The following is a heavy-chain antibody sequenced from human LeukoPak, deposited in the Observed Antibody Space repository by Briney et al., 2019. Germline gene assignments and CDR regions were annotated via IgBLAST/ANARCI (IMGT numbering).Heavy chain of an antibody. CDR3: ARALVRYDSSGYDWFDP. CDR2: IIPIFGTA. CDR1: GGTFSSYA. V-gene: IGHV1-69*05. J-gene: IGHJ5*02. Sequence: SVKVSCKASGGTFSSYAISWVRQAPGQGLEWMGGIIPIFGTANYAQKFQGRVTITTDESTSTAYMELSSLRSEDTAVYYCARALVRYDSSGYDWFDPWGQGTLVTVSS. D-gene: IGHD3-22*01.